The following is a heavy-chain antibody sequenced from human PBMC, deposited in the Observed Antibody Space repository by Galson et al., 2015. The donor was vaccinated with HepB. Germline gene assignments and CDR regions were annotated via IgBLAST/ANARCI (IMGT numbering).Heavy chain of an antibody. D-gene: IGHD6-13*01. CDR3: ARRASSSWYYDY. CDR2: INPNTGGT. CDR1: GYTFSGYY. V-gene: IGHV1-2*02. J-gene: IGHJ4*02. Sequence: SCKASGYTFSGYYIHWVRQAPGQGLEWMGWINPNTGGTTYPQKFQGRVTMSTDTSISTAYMELSSLRSDDTAVYYCARRASSSWYYDYWGQGTLVTASP.